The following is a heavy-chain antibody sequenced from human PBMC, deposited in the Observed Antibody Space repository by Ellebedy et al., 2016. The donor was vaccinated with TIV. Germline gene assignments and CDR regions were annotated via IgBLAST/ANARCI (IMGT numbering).Heavy chain of an antibody. CDR1: GDTFISYA. D-gene: IGHD4-17*01. CDR2: ITPIFGAP. CDR3: ASGKWAYGDHVLYYYGMDV. J-gene: IGHJ6*02. Sequence: AASVKVSCKASGDTFISYAFSWVRQAPGQGLEWMGGITPIFGAPNYAQKFQGRVTITADKSASTAYMELSSLRSEDSALYLCASGKWAYGDHVLYYYGMDVWGQGTTVTVSS. V-gene: IGHV1-69*06.